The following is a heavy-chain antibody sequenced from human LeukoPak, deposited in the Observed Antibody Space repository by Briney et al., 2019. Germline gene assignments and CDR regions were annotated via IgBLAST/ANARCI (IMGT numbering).Heavy chain of an antibody. J-gene: IGHJ4*02. CDR2: ISGSGGST. Sequence: GGSLRLSCAASGFTFSSYAMSWVRQAPGKGLEWVSAISGSGGSTYYADSVKGRFTISRDNSKNTLYLQMNSLRAEDTAVYYCAGDYADYAEYFFFDYWAQGTLVTVSS. CDR3: AGDYADYAEYFFFDY. CDR1: GFTFSSYA. D-gene: IGHD4-17*01. V-gene: IGHV3-23*01.